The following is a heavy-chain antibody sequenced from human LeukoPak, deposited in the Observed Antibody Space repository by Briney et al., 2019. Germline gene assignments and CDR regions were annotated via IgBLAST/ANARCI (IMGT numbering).Heavy chain of an antibody. Sequence: KTSETLSLTCTVSGGSISRYYWSWIRQPPGKGLEWIGYIYYSGSTNYNPSLKSRVTMSLDTSKNQFSLELSSVTAADTAVYYCARANGWRLDYWGQGALVTASS. CDR2: IYYSGST. J-gene: IGHJ4*02. CDR1: GGSISRYY. V-gene: IGHV4-59*01. D-gene: IGHD6-19*01. CDR3: ARANGWRLDY.